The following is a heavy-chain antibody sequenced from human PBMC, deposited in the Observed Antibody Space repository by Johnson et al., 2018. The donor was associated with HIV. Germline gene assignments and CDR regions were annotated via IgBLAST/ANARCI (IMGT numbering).Heavy chain of an antibody. CDR3: ARDESYRKYALTAFDI. Sequence: VQLVESGGGALRPGGSLRLSCEASGFTFSSYWMTWVRQAPGKGLEWVANIKQDGSEKHYVDSVKGRFTISRDNAKNSLYLQMSSLRAEDTAVYYCARDESYRKYALTAFDIWGQGTMVTVSS. V-gene: IGHV3-7*05. CDR2: IKQDGSEK. CDR1: GFTFSSYW. J-gene: IGHJ3*02. D-gene: IGHD1-14*01.